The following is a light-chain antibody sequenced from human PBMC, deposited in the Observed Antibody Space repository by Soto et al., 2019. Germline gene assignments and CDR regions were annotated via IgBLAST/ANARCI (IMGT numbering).Light chain of an antibody. Sequence: EIVLTQSPGTLSLSPGERATLSCRASQSVSSRSLAWYQQKPGQAPRLLISDASNRAADIPDRFSGSGSGTDFTLTINRLENEEFAVYYCQQYNDWPRTFGQGTKGEIK. CDR2: DAS. CDR1: QSVSSRS. V-gene: IGKV3-20*01. CDR3: QQYNDWPRT. J-gene: IGKJ1*01.